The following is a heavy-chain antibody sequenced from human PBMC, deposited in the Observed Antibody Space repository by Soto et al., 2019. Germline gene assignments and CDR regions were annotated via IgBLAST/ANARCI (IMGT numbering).Heavy chain of an antibody. Sequence: SETLSLTCTVSGGSISSYYGSWIRQPPGKGLEWIGYIYYSGSTNYNPSLKSRVTISVDTSKNQFSLKLSSVTAADTAVYYCARGPYYDSSGYFSYDAFDIWGQGTMVTVSS. CDR1: GGSISSYY. CDR3: ARGPYYDSSGYFSYDAFDI. D-gene: IGHD3-22*01. J-gene: IGHJ3*02. CDR2: IYYSGST. V-gene: IGHV4-59*01.